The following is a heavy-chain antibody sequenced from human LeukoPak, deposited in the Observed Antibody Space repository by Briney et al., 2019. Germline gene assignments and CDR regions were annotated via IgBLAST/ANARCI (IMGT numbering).Heavy chain of an antibody. V-gene: IGHV4-59*02. Sequence: PSETLSLTCIVSGGSVSSYYWSWIRQPPGKGLEWIGYIYYSGNTNYNPSLKSRVTISIDTSKNQFSLKLNSVTAADTAVYYCATLNYGDNSPDYWGQGTLVTVSS. CDR2: IYYSGNT. J-gene: IGHJ4*02. CDR1: GGSVSSYY. CDR3: ATLNYGDNSPDY. D-gene: IGHD4-17*01.